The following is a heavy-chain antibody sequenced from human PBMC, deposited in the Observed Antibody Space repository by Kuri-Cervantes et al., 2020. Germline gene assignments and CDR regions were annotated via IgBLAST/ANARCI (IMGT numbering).Heavy chain of an antibody. CDR3: ASEVSYYDFWSGYLDY. J-gene: IGHJ4*02. Sequence: GESLKISCAASGFTFSSYGMHWVRQAPGKGLEWVAFIRYDGSNKYYTDSVKGRFTISRDNAKNSLYLQMNSLRAEDTAVYYCASEVSYYDFWSGYLDYWGQGTLVTVSS. CDR1: GFTFSSYG. D-gene: IGHD3-3*01. CDR2: IRYDGSNK. V-gene: IGHV3-30*02.